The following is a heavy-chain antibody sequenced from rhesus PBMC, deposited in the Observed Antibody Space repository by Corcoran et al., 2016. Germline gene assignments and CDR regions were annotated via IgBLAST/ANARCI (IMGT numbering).Heavy chain of an antibody. CDR3: ARGYCIGSDCYAYFDY. J-gene: IGHJ4*01. V-gene: IGHV1-111*02. CDR2: VDPEDGEA. CDR1: GYTFTDYY. D-gene: IGHD2-21*01. Sequence: EVQLVQSGAEVKKPGASVKISCKASGYTFTDYYVHWVRQAPGKGLEWMGRVDPEDGEAIHAQKFQDRVTITADTFTDTAYMELSSLRSEDTAVYYCARGYCIGSDCYAYFDYWGQGVLVTVSS.